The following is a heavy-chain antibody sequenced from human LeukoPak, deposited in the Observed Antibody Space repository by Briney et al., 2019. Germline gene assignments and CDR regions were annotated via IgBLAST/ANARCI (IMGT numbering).Heavy chain of an antibody. Sequence: SETLSLTRSVSGVSISDGRYYWTWLRQHPGKGLEWIGYKYYSGSAKYNPSLKSRLTISVDPSKNQFSLQLRSVTAADTAMYYCATPYCSGISCLDVFNMWGQGTMVTVPS. CDR3: ATPYCSGISCLDVFNM. CDR1: GVSISDGRYY. J-gene: IGHJ3*02. CDR2: KYYSGSA. V-gene: IGHV4-31*03. D-gene: IGHD2-15*01.